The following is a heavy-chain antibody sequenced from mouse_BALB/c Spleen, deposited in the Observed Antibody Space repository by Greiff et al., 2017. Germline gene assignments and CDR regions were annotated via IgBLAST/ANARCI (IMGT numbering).Heavy chain of an antibody. D-gene: IGHD1-1*01. CDR3: AREGSYGSSYDYAMDY. CDR1: GFSLTSYG. Sequence: QVQLQQSGPGLVQPSQSLSITCTVSGFSLTSYGVNWVRQPPGKGLEWLGMIWGDGSTDYNSALKSRLSISKDNSKSQVFLKMNSLQTDDTARYYCAREGSYGSSYDYAMDYWGQGTSVTVSS. V-gene: IGHV2-6-7*01. J-gene: IGHJ4*01. CDR2: IWGDGST.